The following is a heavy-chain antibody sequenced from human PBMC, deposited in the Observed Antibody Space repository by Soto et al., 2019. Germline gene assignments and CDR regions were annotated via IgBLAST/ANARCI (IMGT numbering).Heavy chain of an antibody. Sequence: GASVKVSCKASGYTFTGYYIRWVRQAPGQGLEWMGWINPNSGDTNYAQKFQGWVTMTRDTSISTAYMELSKLRSDDTAVYYCARGTKGLLWFGEGDAFDIWGQGTMVTVSS. CDR1: GYTFTGYY. D-gene: IGHD3-10*01. J-gene: IGHJ3*02. CDR2: INPNSGDT. CDR3: ARGTKGLLWFGEGDAFDI. V-gene: IGHV1-2*04.